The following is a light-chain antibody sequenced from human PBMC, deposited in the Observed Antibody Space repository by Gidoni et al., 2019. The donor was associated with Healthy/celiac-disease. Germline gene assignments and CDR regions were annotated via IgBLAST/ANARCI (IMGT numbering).Light chain of an antibody. J-gene: IGKJ2*01. V-gene: IGKV1-39*01. CDR2: AAS. CDR3: QQSYSTPRYT. CDR1: QSISSY. Sequence: DIQMTQSTSSLSASVGDRVTITCRASQSISSYLNWYHQKPGKAPKLLIYAASSLQSGVPSRFSGSGSGTDFTLTISSLQPEDFATYYCQQSYSTPRYTFGQGTKLEIK.